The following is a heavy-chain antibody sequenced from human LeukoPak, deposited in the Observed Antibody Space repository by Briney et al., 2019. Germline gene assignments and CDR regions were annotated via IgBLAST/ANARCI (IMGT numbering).Heavy chain of an antibody. CDR2: ISGYNGNT. J-gene: IGHJ6*03. Sequence: ASVKVSCKASGYTFTSYGISWVRQAPGQGLEWMGWISGYNGNTNYAQNLQGGVTMTTDTSTSTVYMELRSLRSDDTAVYYCAFSSYYLQGNYYYMDVWGKGTTVTVSS. CDR3: AFSSYYLQGNYYYMDV. V-gene: IGHV1-18*01. D-gene: IGHD1-26*01. CDR1: GYTFTSYG.